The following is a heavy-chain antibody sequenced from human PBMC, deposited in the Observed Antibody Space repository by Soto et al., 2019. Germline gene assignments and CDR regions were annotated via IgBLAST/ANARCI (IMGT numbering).Heavy chain of an antibody. Sequence: QITLNESGPTPVKPRQTLTLTCTFSGFSLTTSGVGVGWIRQSPGKAPEWLALIYWDDDKRYSPSLKSRLTITNYTSKNQAVLTMADLDPTDTATYYCAHRVLRTVFGLVTTTAIYFDFWGQGTPVAVSS. J-gene: IGHJ4*02. CDR3: AHRVLRTVFGLVTTTAIYFDF. CDR1: GFSLTTSGVG. CDR2: IYWDDDK. D-gene: IGHD3-3*01. V-gene: IGHV2-5*02.